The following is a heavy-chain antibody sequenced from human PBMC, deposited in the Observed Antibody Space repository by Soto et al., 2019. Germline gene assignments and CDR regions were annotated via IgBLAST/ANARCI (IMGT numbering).Heavy chain of an antibody. Sequence: ASVKVSCKVSGYTLTELSMHWVRQAPGKGLEWMGGFDPEDGETIYAQKFQGRVTMTEDTSTDTAYMELSSLRSEDTAVYYCATDQYYDILTGYLPVWGQGTMVTVS. CDR2: FDPEDGET. D-gene: IGHD3-9*01. CDR3: ATDQYYDILTGYLPV. V-gene: IGHV1-24*01. CDR1: GYTLTELS. J-gene: IGHJ3*01.